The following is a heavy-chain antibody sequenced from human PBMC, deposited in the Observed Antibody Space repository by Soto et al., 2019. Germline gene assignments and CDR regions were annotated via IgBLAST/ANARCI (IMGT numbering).Heavy chain of an antibody. D-gene: IGHD2-21*02. CDR3: ARGGHVVVVTAALDY. CDR2: VNPSGGHT. V-gene: IGHV1-46*01. J-gene: IGHJ4*02. CDR1: GDTFTDYY. Sequence: QVQLMQSGAEVKKPGASVKVSCKASGDTFTDYYIHWVRQAPGQGLEWMGTVNPSGGHTTYAQHFLGRVTMTRDTSTSTLYMVLTSLTSESTAVYYCARGGHVVVVTAALDYWGQGTLVTVSS.